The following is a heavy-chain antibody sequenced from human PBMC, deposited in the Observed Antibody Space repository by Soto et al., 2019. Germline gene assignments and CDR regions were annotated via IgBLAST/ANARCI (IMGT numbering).Heavy chain of an antibody. J-gene: IGHJ3*02. D-gene: IGHD5-18*01. V-gene: IGHV5-51*01. CDR3: ARHDRDTAMVTGAFDI. CDR2: IYPGDSDT. Sequence: PGESLKISCKGSGYSFTSYWIGWVRQMPGKGLEWMGIIYPGDSDTRYSPSFQGQVTISADKSISTAYLQWSSLKASDTAMYYCARHDRDTAMVTGAFDIWGQGTMVTVSS. CDR1: GYSFTSYW.